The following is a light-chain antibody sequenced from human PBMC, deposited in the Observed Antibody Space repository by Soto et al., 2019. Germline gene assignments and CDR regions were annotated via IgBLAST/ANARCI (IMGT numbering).Light chain of an antibody. CDR2: GAS. V-gene: IGKV3-20*01. CDR1: QSVSSN. J-gene: IGKJ1*01. Sequence: ESVLTQSPGTLSLSPVERATLSCCASQSVSSNLAWYQQKPGQARRLLIYGASTRATCIPARFSGSGSGTDFTLTISRLETEEFAVYHCQQYGGSPRTFGQGTKVDI. CDR3: QQYGGSPRT.